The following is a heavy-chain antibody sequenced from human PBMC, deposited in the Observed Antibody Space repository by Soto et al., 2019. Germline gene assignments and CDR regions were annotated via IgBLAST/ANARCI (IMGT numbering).Heavy chain of an antibody. V-gene: IGHV1-3*01. Sequence: ASVKISCKASGYTFTSYAMHWVRQAPGQRLEWMGWINAGNGNTKYSQKFQGRVTITRDTSASTAYMELSSLRSEDTAVYYCARDEYSSSSAPMMDVWGQGTTVTVSS. D-gene: IGHD6-6*01. CDR2: INAGNGNT. J-gene: IGHJ6*02. CDR1: GYTFTSYA. CDR3: ARDEYSSSSAPMMDV.